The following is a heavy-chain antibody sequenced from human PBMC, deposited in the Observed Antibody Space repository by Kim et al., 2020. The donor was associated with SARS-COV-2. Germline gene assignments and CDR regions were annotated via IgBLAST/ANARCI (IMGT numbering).Heavy chain of an antibody. CDR1: GFTFSSYE. J-gene: IGHJ6*02. V-gene: IGHV3-48*03. D-gene: IGHD6-13*01. CDR2: ISSSGSTI. Sequence: GGSLRLSCAASGFTFSSYEMNWVRQAPGKGLEWVSYISSSGSTIYYADSVKGRFTISRDNAKNSLYLQMNSLRAEDTAVYYCARRHPGIAAARGPNYYYYSGMDVWGQGPTVTVSS. CDR3: ARRHPGIAAARGPNYYYYSGMDV.